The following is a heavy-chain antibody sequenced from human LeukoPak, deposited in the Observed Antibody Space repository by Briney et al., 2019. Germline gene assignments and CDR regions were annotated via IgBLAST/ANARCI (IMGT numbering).Heavy chain of an antibody. CDR1: GFTFSDHY. J-gene: IGHJ1*01. V-gene: IGHV3-11*01. CDR3: ARHSGSYALESQL. D-gene: IGHD3-22*01. CDR2: ITSSGSTT. Sequence: GGSLRLSCAASGFTFSDHYMSWTREAPGKGLEWVSYITSSGSTTYYAASVKGRFTISRDNAKNSLFLLMNSLRVEDTAVYYCARHSGSYALESQLWGQGTLVTVSS.